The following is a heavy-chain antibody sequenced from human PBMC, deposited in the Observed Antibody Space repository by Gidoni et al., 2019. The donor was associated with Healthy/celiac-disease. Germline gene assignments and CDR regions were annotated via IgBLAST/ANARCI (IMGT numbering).Heavy chain of an antibody. D-gene: IGHD3-10*01. CDR3: ARFPVNVLGVGSFLPATYYYYGMDV. V-gene: IGHV3-7*01. J-gene: IGHJ6*02. CDR2: IKQDGSEK. Sequence: EVQLVESGGGLVQPGGSLSLSCAASGFTFSSYWRSWVRRAPGKGLEWVANIKQDGSEKYYVDSVKGRFTISRDNAKNSLYLQMNSLRAEDTAVYYCARFPVNVLGVGSFLPATYYYYGMDVWGQGTTVTVSS. CDR1: GFTFSSYW.